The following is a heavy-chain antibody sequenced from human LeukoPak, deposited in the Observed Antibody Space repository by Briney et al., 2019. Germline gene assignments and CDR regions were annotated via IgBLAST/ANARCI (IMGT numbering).Heavy chain of an antibody. J-gene: IGHJ4*02. V-gene: IGHV3-30*04. D-gene: IGHD5-12*01. CDR1: GFTFSSYA. CDR3: ARGPGVANFVY. CDR2: ISYDGSNK. Sequence: GGSLRLSCAASGFTFSSYAMHWVRQAPGKGLEWVAVISYDGSNKYYADSVKGRFTISRDNSKNTLYLQMNSLRAEDTAVYYCARGPGVANFVYWGQGTLVTVSS.